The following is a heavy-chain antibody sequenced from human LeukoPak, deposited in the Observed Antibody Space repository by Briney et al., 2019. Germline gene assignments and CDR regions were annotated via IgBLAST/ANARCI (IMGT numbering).Heavy chain of an antibody. D-gene: IGHD4-17*01. J-gene: IGHJ4*02. V-gene: IGHV4-39*01. Sequence: SETLSLTCTVSGDSISSSSYYWGWIRQPPGKGLEWIGSIYHGGSTHYNPSLKSRLTIFVDTSKNQFSLKVNSVTAADTAVYYCARNGTVTVSGTKFNYFDYWGQGTLVTVSS. CDR3: ARNGTVTVSGTKFNYFDY. CDR2: IYHGGST. CDR1: GDSISSSSYY.